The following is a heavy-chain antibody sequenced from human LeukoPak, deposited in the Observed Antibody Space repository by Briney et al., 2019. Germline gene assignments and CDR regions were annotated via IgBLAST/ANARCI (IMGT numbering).Heavy chain of an antibody. J-gene: IGHJ6*02. CDR3: ARGLYYYDSSGYYMVRNYYGMDV. CDR1: GGSISSYY. Sequence: SETLSLTCTVSGGSISSYYWSWIRQPAGKGLKWIGRIYTSGSTNYNPSLKSRVTMSVDTSKNQFSLKLSSVTAADTAVYYCARGLYYYDSSGYYMVRNYYGMDVWGQGTTVTVSS. D-gene: IGHD3-22*01. V-gene: IGHV4-4*07. CDR2: IYTSGST.